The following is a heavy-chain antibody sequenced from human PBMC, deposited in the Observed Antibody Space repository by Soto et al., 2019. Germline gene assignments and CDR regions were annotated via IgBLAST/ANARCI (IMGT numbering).Heavy chain of an antibody. V-gene: IGHV1-69*08. CDR2: IIPFLGIA. J-gene: IGHJ4*02. CDR3: ARDRECSGGRCYFPY. Sequence: QVQLVQSGAEVKKPGSSVKVSCKASGGTFSSYTISWVRQAPGQGLEWLGRIIPFLGIANYAQKIQGRVTLTADKYTSTAYMELSSLRSEDTAVYYCARDRECSGGRCYFPYWGQGTLVTVSS. CDR1: GGTFSSYT. D-gene: IGHD2-15*01.